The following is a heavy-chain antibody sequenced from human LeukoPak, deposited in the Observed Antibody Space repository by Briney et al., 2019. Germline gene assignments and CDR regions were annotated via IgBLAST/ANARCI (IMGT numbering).Heavy chain of an antibody. J-gene: IGHJ4*02. V-gene: IGHV3-30*04. Sequence: GGSLRLSCAASGFTFSSYAMHWVRQAPGKGLEWVAVISYDGSNKYYADSVKGRFTISRDNSKNTLYLQMNSLRAEDTAVYYCAKIAAANCGGDCYSGAYYFDYWGQGTLVTVSS. D-gene: IGHD2-21*02. CDR2: ISYDGSNK. CDR1: GFTFSSYA. CDR3: AKIAAANCGGDCYSGAYYFDY.